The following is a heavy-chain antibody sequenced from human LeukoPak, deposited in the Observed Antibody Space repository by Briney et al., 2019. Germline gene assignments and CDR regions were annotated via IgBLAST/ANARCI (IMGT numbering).Heavy chain of an antibody. J-gene: IGHJ6*02. CDR2: ISYDGSNK. CDR1: GFTFSSYA. Sequence: PGGSLRLSCAASGFTFSSYAMHWVRQAPGKGLEWVAVISYDGSNKYYADSVEGRFTISRDNSKNTLYLQMNSLRAEDTAVYYCARDTSVVVPAAIRGYYYYGMDVWGQGTTVTVSS. V-gene: IGHV3-30-3*01. D-gene: IGHD2-2*02. CDR3: ARDTSVVVPAAIRGYYYYGMDV.